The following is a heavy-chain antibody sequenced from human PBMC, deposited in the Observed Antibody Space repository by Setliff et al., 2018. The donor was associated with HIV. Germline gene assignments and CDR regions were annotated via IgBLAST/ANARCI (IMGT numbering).Heavy chain of an antibody. CDR3: AKGFRPVDTALVSGPTY. V-gene: IGHV3-23*01. Sequence: PGGSLRLSCAASGFTFSSYAMTWVRQAPRKGLEWVSSISNNGGKTYYADSEKGRFTISRDNSKNTLYLQMNSLRAADTAIYYCAKGFRPVDTALVSGPTYWGQGIRVTVSS. CDR2: ISNNGGKT. CDR1: GFTFSSYA. D-gene: IGHD5-18*01. J-gene: IGHJ4*02.